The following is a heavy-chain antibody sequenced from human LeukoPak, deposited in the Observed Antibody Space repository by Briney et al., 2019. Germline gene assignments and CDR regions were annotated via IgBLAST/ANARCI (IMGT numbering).Heavy chain of an antibody. CDR3: ARGYYDSSDYEYFQH. V-gene: IGHV1-2*02. D-gene: IGHD3-22*01. Sequence: GASVKVSCKASGYTFTGNYIHWVRQAPGQGLEWMGWINPNSGGTNYAQKFQGRVTMTRDTSISTAYMELSRLRSDDTAVYYCARGYYDSSDYEYFQHWARAPWSPSPQ. CDR2: INPNSGGT. J-gene: IGHJ1*01. CDR1: GYTFTGNY.